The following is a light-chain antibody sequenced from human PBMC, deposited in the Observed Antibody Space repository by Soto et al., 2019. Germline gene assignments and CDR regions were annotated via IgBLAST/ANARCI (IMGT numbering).Light chain of an antibody. Sequence: EVVVTQSPATLSVSPGERATLSCRASQSVSSNLAWYQQKPGQTPRLLIYGASTRATGIPARFSGSGSGTEFTLTISSLQSEDFAVHYCHQYDNWPKTFGQGTRLEIK. CDR2: GAS. CDR3: HQYDNWPKT. J-gene: IGKJ5*01. V-gene: IGKV3-15*01. CDR1: QSVSSN.